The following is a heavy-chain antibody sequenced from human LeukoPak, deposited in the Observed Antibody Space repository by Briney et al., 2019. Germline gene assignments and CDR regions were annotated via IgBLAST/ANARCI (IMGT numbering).Heavy chain of an antibody. CDR2: IYTSGST. CDR3: ARAKCYGFIDI. V-gene: IGHV4-4*07. J-gene: IGHJ3*02. CDR1: GDSISNFY. Sequence: SETLSLTCTVSGDSISNFYWSWIRQPAGKGLEWIGRIYTSGSTNYNPSLKSRVTMSVDTSKNQFSLKLNSVTAAGTAVYYCARAKCYGFIDIWGQGTMVTVSS. D-gene: IGHD3-16*01.